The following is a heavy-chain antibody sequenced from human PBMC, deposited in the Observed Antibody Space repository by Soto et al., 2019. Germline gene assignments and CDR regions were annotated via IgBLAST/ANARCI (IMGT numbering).Heavy chain of an antibody. CDR3: ARAPGNWFDP. CDR2: IYYSGST. J-gene: IGHJ5*02. V-gene: IGHV4-61*01. CDR1: GGSVSSGSYY. Sequence: SETLSLTCTVSGGSVSSGSYYWSWIRQPPGKGLEWIGYIYYSGSTNYNPSLKSRVTISLDTSKTQFSLTLTSVTAADTAVYYCARAPGNWFDPWGQGTLVTVSS.